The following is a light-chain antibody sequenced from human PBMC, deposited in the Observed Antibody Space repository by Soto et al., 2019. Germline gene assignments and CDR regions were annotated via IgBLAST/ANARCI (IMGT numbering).Light chain of an antibody. V-gene: IGKV3-15*01. CDR3: QQYNNWTPIT. Sequence: EIVMLQSPATLSVSPGERATLSCRASQSVSSNLAWYQQKPVQAPRLLIYGASTRATGIPARVSGSGSGTEFTIAISSLQAEDSAVYYCQQYNNWTPITFGQGTRLEIK. CDR1: QSVSSN. CDR2: GAS. J-gene: IGKJ5*01.